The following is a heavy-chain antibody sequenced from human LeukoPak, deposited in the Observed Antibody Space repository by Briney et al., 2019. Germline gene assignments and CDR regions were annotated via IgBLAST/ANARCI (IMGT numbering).Heavy chain of an antibody. CDR3: AARIAGPTANY. V-gene: IGHV3-72*01. J-gene: IGHJ4*02. Sequence: GGSLRLSCAASGFTFSDHYMDWVRQAPGKGLEWVGRIRNKANSYTTEYAASVKGRFTISRDDSDNSLYLQMDTLQTEDTALYYCAARIAGPTANYWGQGTLVTVSS. CDR1: GFTFSDHY. D-gene: IGHD1-26*01. CDR2: IRNKANSYTT.